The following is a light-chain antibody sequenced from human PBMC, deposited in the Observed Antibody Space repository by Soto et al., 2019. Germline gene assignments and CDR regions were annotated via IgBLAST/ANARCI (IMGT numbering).Light chain of an antibody. V-gene: IGKV1-39*01. J-gene: IGKJ4*01. Sequence: SSLSASVGDRVTITCRASQSISSYLNWYQQKPGKAPKLLIYAASSLQSGVPSRFSGSGSGTDFTLTISSLQPEDFATYYCQQSYSTVLTFGGGTKVDIK. CDR3: QQSYSTVLT. CDR2: AAS. CDR1: QSISSY.